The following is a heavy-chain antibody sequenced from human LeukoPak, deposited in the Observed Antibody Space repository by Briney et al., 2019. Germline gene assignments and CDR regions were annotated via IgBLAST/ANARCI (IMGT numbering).Heavy chain of an antibody. CDR2: MNQDGSEK. J-gene: IGHJ4*02. D-gene: IGHD6-19*01. CDR1: GFMFSTYW. CDR3: ARDPPGTAVAGYDY. V-gene: IGHV3-7*01. Sequence: PGGSLRLSCAASGFMFSTYWMSWVRQAPGKGLEWGANMNQDGSEKYYVDSVKGRFTISRDNAKNSLFLQMHSLRAEDTAVYYCARDPPGTAVAGYDYWGQGTLVTVSS.